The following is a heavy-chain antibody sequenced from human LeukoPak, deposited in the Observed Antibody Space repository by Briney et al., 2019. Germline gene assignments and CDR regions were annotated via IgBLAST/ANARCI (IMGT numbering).Heavy chain of an antibody. CDR3: AKDPMIRGATYDD. V-gene: IGHV3-23*01. J-gene: IGHJ4*02. D-gene: IGHD3-10*01. CDR1: GFTFSSYA. Sequence: PGGSPRLSCAASGFTFSSYAMTWVRQAPGKGLEWVSAIGDSGRNTYYADSMRGRFTISRDNSKNTLYLQMNSLRAEDTAIYYCAKDPMIRGATYDDWGQGTLVTVSS. CDR2: IGDSGRNT.